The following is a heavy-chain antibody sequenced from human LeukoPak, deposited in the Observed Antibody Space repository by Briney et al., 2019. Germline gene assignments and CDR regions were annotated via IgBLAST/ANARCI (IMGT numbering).Heavy chain of an antibody. CDR3: TTVYCSSTSCLDY. J-gene: IGHJ4*02. D-gene: IGHD2-2*01. V-gene: IGHV3-15*01. Sequence: PGGSLRLSCAASGFILTNAWMSWVRQAPGKGLEWVGRIKSKSDGGTTDYAAPVKGRFSISRDDSENTLYLQMNSLKTEDTAVYYCTTVYCSSTSCLDYWGQGTLVTVSS. CDR2: IKSKSDGGTT. CDR1: GFILTNAW.